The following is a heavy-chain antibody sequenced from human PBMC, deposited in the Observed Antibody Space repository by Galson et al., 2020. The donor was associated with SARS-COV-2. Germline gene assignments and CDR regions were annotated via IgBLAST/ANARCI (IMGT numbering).Heavy chain of an antibody. D-gene: IGHD2-2*01. V-gene: IGHV1-46*01. J-gene: IGHJ4*02. CDR2: INPSGGGT. CDR3: AREYQGGKGDNYLVF. Sequence: ASVQISCKASGYTFTSYYIHWVRQPPGQGLEWMVIINPSGGGTTYAQKFQGRVTTTRDTSTSTVYMELSSLRAEDTAVYYCAREYQGGKGDNYLVFWGQGTLVTVSS. CDR1: GYTFTSYY.